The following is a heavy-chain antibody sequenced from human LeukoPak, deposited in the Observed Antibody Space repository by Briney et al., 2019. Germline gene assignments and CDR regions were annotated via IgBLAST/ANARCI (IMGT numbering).Heavy chain of an antibody. CDR1: GYTLTELS. J-gene: IGHJ1*01. Sequence: GASVKVSCKVSGYTLTELSMHWVGQAPGKGLEWMGGFDPEDGETIYAQKFQGRVTMTEDTSTDTAYMELSSLRSEDTAVYYCATDYYDSSGLFQHWGQGTLVTVSS. V-gene: IGHV1-24*01. D-gene: IGHD3-22*01. CDR2: FDPEDGET. CDR3: ATDYYDSSGLFQH.